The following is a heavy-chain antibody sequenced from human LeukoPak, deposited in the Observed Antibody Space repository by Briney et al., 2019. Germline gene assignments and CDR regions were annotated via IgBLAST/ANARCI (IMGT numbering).Heavy chain of an antibody. J-gene: IGHJ4*02. CDR1: GFTFSSYG. V-gene: IGHV3-30*18. D-gene: IGHD6-19*01. CDR2: ISYDGSKK. CDR3: AKGHKWLPPDY. Sequence: GGSLRLSCAASGFTFSSYGMHWVRQAPGKGLEWVAVISYDGSKKYYADSVKGRFTISRDNSKNTLYLQMNSLRAEDTAVYYCAKGHKWLPPDYWGQGTLVTVSS.